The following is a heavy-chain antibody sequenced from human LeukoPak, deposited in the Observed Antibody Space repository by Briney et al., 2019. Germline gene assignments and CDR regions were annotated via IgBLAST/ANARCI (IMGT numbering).Heavy chain of an antibody. J-gene: IGHJ5*02. CDR1: GFTFSGYA. Sequence: PGGSLRLSCAAPGFTFSGYAIHWVRQSSGKGLVWVGQIDKKDKGYATATAYAASVKGRFTISRDDSINTAYLQMKSLKTEDTALYYCTRDSGTYNWFDPWGQGTLVTVSS. V-gene: IGHV3-73*01. D-gene: IGHD1-26*01. CDR2: IDKKDKGYATAT. CDR3: TRDSGTYNWFDP.